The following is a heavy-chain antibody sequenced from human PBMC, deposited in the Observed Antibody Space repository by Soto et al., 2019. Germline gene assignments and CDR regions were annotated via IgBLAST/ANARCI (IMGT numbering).Heavy chain of an antibody. CDR2: IYYSGST. J-gene: IGHJ6*03. D-gene: IGHD2-2*01. Sequence: PSDTLSLTCTVSGGSISSISYYWGWIRQPPGKGLEWIGSIYYSGSTYYNPSLKSRVTISVDTSKNQFSLKLSSVTAADTAVYYCARLDCSSTSCHLYYYYYMDVWGKGTTVTVSS. CDR3: ARLDCSSTSCHLYYYYYMDV. V-gene: IGHV4-39*01. CDR1: GGSISSISYY.